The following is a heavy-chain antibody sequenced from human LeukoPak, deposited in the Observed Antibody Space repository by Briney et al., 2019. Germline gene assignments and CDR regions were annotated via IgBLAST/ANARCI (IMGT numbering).Heavy chain of an antibody. CDR3: ARLQYEGGNSPNNWFDP. V-gene: IGHV3-21*01. J-gene: IGHJ5*02. CDR2: ITSSSSYI. D-gene: IGHD4-23*01. Sequence: PGGSLRLSCAASGFTFSSYSMNWVRQAPGKGLEWVSSITSSSSYIYYADSVKGRFTISRDNAKNSLYLQMNSLRAEDTAVYYCARLQYEGGNSPNNWFDPWGQGTLVTVSS. CDR1: GFTFSSYS.